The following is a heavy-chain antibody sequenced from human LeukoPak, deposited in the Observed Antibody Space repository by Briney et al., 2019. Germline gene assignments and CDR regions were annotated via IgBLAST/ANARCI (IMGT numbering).Heavy chain of an antibody. CDR3: AREAYGSGSYYYYYYMDV. Sequence: PSETLSLTCTVSGGSISSYYWSWIRQPAGKGLEWIGRIYTSGSTNYNPSLKSRVTMSVDTSKNQFSLKLSSVTAADTAVYYCAREAYGSGSYYYYYYMDVWGKGTTVTISS. D-gene: IGHD3-10*01. CDR1: GGSISSYY. V-gene: IGHV4-4*07. J-gene: IGHJ6*03. CDR2: IYTSGST.